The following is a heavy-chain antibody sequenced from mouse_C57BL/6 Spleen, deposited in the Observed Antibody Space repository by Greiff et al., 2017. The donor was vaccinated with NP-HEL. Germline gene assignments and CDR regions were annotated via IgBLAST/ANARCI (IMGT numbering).Heavy chain of an antibody. D-gene: IGHD2-3*01. Sequence: VQLQQSGAELVKPGASVKISCKASGYAFSSYWMNWVKQRPGKGLEWIGQIYPGDGDTNYNGKFKGKATLTADKSSSTADMQLSSLTSEDSAVYFCARSDGYWYYFDYWGQGTTLTVSS. V-gene: IGHV1-80*01. CDR2: IYPGDGDT. CDR3: ARSDGYWYYFDY. J-gene: IGHJ2*01. CDR1: GYAFSSYW.